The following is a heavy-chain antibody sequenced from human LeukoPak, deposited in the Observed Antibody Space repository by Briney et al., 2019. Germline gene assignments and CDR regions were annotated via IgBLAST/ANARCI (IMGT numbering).Heavy chain of an antibody. D-gene: IGHD6-19*01. CDR2: IIPIFGTA. V-gene: IGHV1-69*06. J-gene: IGHJ4*02. CDR3: ARFSSGWYGVGASGLDY. Sequence: GASVKVSCKASGATFSSYVISWVRQAPGQGLEWMGGIIPIFGTANYAQKFQGRVTITADKSTSTAYMELSSLRSEDTAVYYCARFSSGWYGVGASGLDYWGQGTLVTVSS. CDR1: GATFSSYV.